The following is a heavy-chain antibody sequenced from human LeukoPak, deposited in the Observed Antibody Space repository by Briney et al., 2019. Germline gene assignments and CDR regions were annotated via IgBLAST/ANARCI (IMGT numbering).Heavy chain of an antibody. CDR3: AKDRWADYLSGRGFDP. J-gene: IGHJ5*02. D-gene: IGHD3-10*01. CDR2: ISYDGSNK. Sequence: GGSLRLSCAASGFPFSSYGMHWVRQAPGKGLEWVAVISYDGSNKYSADSVKGRFTISRDNSKNTLYLQMNSLRAEDTAVYYCAKDRWADYLSGRGFDPWGQGTLVTVSS. V-gene: IGHV3-30*18. CDR1: GFPFSSYG.